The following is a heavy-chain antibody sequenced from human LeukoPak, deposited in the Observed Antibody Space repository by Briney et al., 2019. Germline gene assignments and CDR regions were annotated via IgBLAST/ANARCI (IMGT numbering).Heavy chain of an antibody. D-gene: IGHD1-26*01. CDR1: GFTFSNYW. V-gene: IGHV3-7*01. CDR3: ARDPVEWELLLDC. CDR2: MNIDGSEK. Sequence: GGSLRLYCAASGFTFSNYWMGWVRQAPGKRPEWVANMNIDGSEKYYADSVKGRFTISRDNARNSVYLQMNSLRVEDTAVYYCARDPVEWELLLDCWGQGTLVTVSS. J-gene: IGHJ4*02.